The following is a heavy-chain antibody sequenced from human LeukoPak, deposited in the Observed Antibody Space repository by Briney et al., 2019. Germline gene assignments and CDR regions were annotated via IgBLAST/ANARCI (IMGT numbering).Heavy chain of an antibody. V-gene: IGHV1-18*01. J-gene: IGHJ6*02. CDR1: GYTFTSYG. CDR3: AREGIVVVPAANYYYGMDV. CDR2: ISAYNGNT. D-gene: IGHD2-2*01. Sequence: PVASVKVSCKASGYTFTSYGISWVRQAPGQGLEWMGWISAYNGNTNYAQKLQGRVTMTTDTSTSTAYMELRSLRSDDTAVYYCAREGIVVVPAANYYYGMDVWGQGTTVTVSS.